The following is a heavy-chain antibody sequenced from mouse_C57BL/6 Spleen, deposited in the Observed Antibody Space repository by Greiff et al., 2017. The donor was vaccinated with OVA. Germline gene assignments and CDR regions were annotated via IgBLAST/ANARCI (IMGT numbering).Heavy chain of an antibody. D-gene: IGHD2-4*01. V-gene: IGHV1-74*01. CDR3: AYDYDGFAY. CDR1: GYTFTSYW. Sequence: QVQLQQPGAELMKPGASVKVSCKASGYTFTSYWMHWVKQRPGQGLEWIGRIHPYDSDTNYNQKFKGKATLTVDKSSSTAYMQLSSLTSEDSAVYYCAYDYDGFAYWGQGTLVTVSA. CDR2: IHPYDSDT. J-gene: IGHJ3*01.